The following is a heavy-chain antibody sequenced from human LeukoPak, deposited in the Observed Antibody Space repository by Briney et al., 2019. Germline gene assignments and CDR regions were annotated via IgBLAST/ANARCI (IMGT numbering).Heavy chain of an antibody. CDR3: ARDAYDILTGGAFDI. CDR1: GFTFSDYY. V-gene: IGHV3-11*01. Sequence: PGGSLRLSCAASGFTFSDYYMSWIRQAPGKGLEWVSYISSSGSTIYYADSVKGRFTICRDNAKNSLYLQMNSLRAEDTAVYYCARDAYDILTGGAFDIWGQGTMVTVSS. CDR2: ISSSGSTI. D-gene: IGHD3-9*01. J-gene: IGHJ3*02.